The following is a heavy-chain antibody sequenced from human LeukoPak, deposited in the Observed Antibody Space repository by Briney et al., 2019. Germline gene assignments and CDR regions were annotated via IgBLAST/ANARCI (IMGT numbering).Heavy chain of an antibody. CDR1: GYTFTSYD. CDR3: AGDSSGYHNWFDP. D-gene: IGHD3-22*01. Sequence: ASVKVSCKASGYTFTSYDINWVRQATGQGLEWMGWMNPNSGNTGYAQKFQGRVTMTRNTSISTAYMELSRLRSDDTAVYYCAGDSSGYHNWFDPWGQGTLVTVSS. CDR2: MNPNSGNT. J-gene: IGHJ5*02. V-gene: IGHV1-8*01.